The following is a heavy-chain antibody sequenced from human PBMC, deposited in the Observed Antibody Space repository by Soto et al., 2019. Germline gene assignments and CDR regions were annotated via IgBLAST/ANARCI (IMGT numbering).Heavy chain of an antibody. Sequence: QLQLQESGPGLVKPSETLSLTCTVSGGSISSSNYYWGWIRQPPGKGLEWIGSIYYSGSTYYNPSLKSRVTISVDKSKNQFSLKLSSVTAADTAVYYCARHNGNYYYYYMDVWGKGTTVTVSS. V-gene: IGHV4-39*01. J-gene: IGHJ6*03. D-gene: IGHD4-17*01. CDR2: IYYSGST. CDR1: GGSISSSNYY. CDR3: ARHNGNYYYYYMDV.